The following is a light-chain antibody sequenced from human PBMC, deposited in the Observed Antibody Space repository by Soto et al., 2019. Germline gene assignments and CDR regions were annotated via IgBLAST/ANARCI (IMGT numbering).Light chain of an antibody. V-gene: IGKV1-5*01. Sequence: DIQMTQSPSTLSASVGDRVTITCRASQSISSWLAWYQQKPGKAPKLLIYDASSLESGVPSRFSGSGSGTELTLTISSLQPDDFATDYCQQYNSYSYTFGQGTKLDIK. CDR1: QSISSW. CDR3: QQYNSYSYT. CDR2: DAS. J-gene: IGKJ2*01.